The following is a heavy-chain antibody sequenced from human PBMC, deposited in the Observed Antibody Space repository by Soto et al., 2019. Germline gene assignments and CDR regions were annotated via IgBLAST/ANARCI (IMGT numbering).Heavy chain of an antibody. D-gene: IGHD3-10*01. J-gene: IGHJ6*02. CDR2: VIPIFGTA. V-gene: IGHV1-69*13. CDR3: ARESPMVREKVLYGMDV. Sequence: SVKVSWKASGGTFSSYAISWVRQAPGQGLEWMGGVIPIFGTANYAQKFQGRVTITADESTRTAYMELSSLRSEDTAGYYCARESPMVREKVLYGMDVWGQGTTVTVSS. CDR1: GGTFSSYA.